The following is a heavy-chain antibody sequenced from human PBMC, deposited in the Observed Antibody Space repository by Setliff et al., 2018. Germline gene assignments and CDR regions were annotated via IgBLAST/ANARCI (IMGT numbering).Heavy chain of an antibody. V-gene: IGHV1-3*03. CDR2: INAGNGDT. CDR3: ARGRPTANPYYYYYMDV. D-gene: IGHD4-4*01. J-gene: IGHJ6*03. CDR1: GYTFTKYA. Sequence: ASVKVSCKASGYTFTKYAIHWVRQAPGQRLEWMGWINAGNGDTRYSQDFQGRVTITRDTSASTAYMDLSSLRSDDMAVYYCARGRPTANPYYYYYMDVWGKGTTVTVSS.